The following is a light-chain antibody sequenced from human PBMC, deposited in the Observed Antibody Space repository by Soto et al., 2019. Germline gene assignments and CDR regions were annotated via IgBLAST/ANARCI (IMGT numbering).Light chain of an antibody. V-gene: IGLV2-8*01. CDR1: SSDVGGYMY. CDR3: SSYAGSNNYV. J-gene: IGLJ1*01. CDR2: AVS. Sequence: QSVLTQPPSASGSPGQSVTISCTGTSSDVGGYMYVSWYQQYPGKAPKLMIYAVSERPTGVPDRFSGSKSGNTASLTVSGLQAEDEADYYCSSYAGSNNYVFGTGTKVTVL.